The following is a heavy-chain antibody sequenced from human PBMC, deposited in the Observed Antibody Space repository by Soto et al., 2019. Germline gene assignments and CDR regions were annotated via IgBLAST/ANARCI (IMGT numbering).Heavy chain of an antibody. CDR2: IWYDGSNK. CDR3: AKDGGSYSLGWNYGMDV. Sequence: GGSLRLSCAASGFTFSSYGMHWVRQAPGKGLEWVAVIWYDGSNKYYADSVKGRFTISRDNSKNTLYLQMNSLRAEDTAVYYCAKDGGSYSLGWNYGMDVWGQGTTVTVSS. V-gene: IGHV3-30*02. D-gene: IGHD1-26*01. CDR1: GFTFSSYG. J-gene: IGHJ6*02.